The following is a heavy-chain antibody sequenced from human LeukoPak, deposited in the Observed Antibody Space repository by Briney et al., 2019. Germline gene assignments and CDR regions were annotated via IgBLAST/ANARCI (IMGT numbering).Heavy chain of an antibody. V-gene: IGHV3-23*01. CDR2: ISGSGGST. CDR1: GFTFSSYA. J-gene: IGHJ6*02. D-gene: IGHD3-3*01. CDR3: AKESQSRITIFGVVIGQGVRHGMDV. Sequence: GGSLRLSCAASGFTFSSYAMSWVRQALGKGLEWVSAISGSGGSTYYADSVKGRFTISRDNSKNTLYLQMNSLRAEDTAVYYCAKESQSRITIFGVVIGQGVRHGMDVWGQGTTVTVSS.